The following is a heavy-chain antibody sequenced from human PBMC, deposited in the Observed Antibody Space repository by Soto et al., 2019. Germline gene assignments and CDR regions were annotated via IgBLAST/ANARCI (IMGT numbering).Heavy chain of an antibody. Sequence: SVKVTCKASGGTFSSYAISWVRQAPGQGLEWMGGIIPIFGTANYAQKFQGRVTITADESTSTAYMELSSLRSEDTAVYYCARSRPPINYYYYGMDVWGQGTTVTVSS. CDR1: GGTFSSYA. J-gene: IGHJ6*02. CDR3: ARSRPPINYYYYGMDV. V-gene: IGHV1-69*13. CDR2: IIPIFGTA. D-gene: IGHD2-2*01.